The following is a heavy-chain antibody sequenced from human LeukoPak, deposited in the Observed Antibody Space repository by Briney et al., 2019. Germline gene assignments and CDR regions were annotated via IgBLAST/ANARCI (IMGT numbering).Heavy chain of an antibody. CDR1: GFTVSTNF. CDR2: IYSGGST. V-gene: IGHV3-53*01. D-gene: IGHD4-11*01. Sequence: GGSLRLSCVVSGFTVSTNFMSWVRQAPGERLEWVSVIYSGGSTYYADSVKGRFTISRDNSKNTLYLQMNSLRAEDTAVYYCARTRVDTTTFYYFDYWGQGTLVTVSS. CDR3: ARTRVDTTTFYYFDY. J-gene: IGHJ4*02.